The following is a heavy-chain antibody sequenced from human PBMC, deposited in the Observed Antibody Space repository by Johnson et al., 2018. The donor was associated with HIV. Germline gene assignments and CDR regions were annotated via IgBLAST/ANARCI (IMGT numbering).Heavy chain of an antibody. Sequence: QVQLVESGGGVVQPGRSLRLSCAASGFTFDDYGMSWVRQAPGKGLEWVSYISGRGITIYYSDSVKGRFTISRDNAKNSLHLRMNSLRAEEAAVYCCAGTTLGGYCYGGDAFDIWGQGTMVTVSS. CDR1: GFTFDDYG. CDR3: AGTTLGGYCYGGDAFDI. D-gene: IGHD3-22*01. J-gene: IGHJ3*02. V-gene: IGHV3-11*01. CDR2: ISGRGITI.